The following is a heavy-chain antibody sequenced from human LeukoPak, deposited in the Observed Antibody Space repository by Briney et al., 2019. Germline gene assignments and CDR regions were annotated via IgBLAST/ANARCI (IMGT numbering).Heavy chain of an antibody. V-gene: IGHV3-74*03. CDR3: ARDQEPYSNYDY. Sequence: QTGGSLRLSCTVSGFTFRSYWMHWVRQVPGKGLVWVSRINIPGTVTTYADSVKGRFTVSRDNAKNTLYLQMNSLRAEDTAVYYCARDQEPYSNYDYWGQGTLVTVSS. CDR1: GFTFRSYW. CDR2: INIPGTVT. J-gene: IGHJ4*02. D-gene: IGHD1-14*01.